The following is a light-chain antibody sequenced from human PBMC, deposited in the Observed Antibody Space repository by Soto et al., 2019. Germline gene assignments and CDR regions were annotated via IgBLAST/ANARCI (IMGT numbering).Light chain of an antibody. CDR1: SSDVGGYNY. CDR2: YVS. CDR3: SSYTSNNTRV. V-gene: IGLV2-14*03. J-gene: IGLJ2*01. Sequence: QSALTQPAYVSGSPGQSITISCTGTSSDVGGYNYVSWYQQHPGKAPKVMIYYVSNRPSGVSNRFSGSKSGNTASLTISGLQAEDEADYYCSSYTSNNTRVFGGGTKVTVL.